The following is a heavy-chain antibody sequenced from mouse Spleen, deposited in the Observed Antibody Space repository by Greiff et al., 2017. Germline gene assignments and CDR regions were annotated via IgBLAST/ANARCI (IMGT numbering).Heavy chain of an antibody. J-gene: IGHJ1*01. D-gene: IGHD2-12*01. Sequence: QVQLKQPGTELVRPGSSVKLSCKASGYTFTNYWIHWVRQSPMQGLEWIGNIDPSDSEIHYNQKFKDKATLTVDKSSNTAYMQLSSLTSEDSAVYYCANSFYSYDARYFDVRGAGTTVTGSS. CDR2: IDPSDSEI. CDR1: GYTFTNYW. CDR3: ANSFYSYDARYFDV. V-gene: IGHV1-52*01.